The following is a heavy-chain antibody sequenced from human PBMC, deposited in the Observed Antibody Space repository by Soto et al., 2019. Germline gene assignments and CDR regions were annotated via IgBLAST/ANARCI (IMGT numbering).Heavy chain of an antibody. CDR1: GFTFSSYW. CDR3: ARDEDSSGWYYFDY. Sequence: EVQLVESGGGLVQPVGSLRLSCAASGFTFSSYWMHWVRQAPGKGLMWVSRINRDGSTTSYADSVKGRFTISRDNAKNTLYLQMNSLRAEDTAVYYCARDEDSSGWYYFDYWGQGTLVTVSS. V-gene: IGHV3-74*01. J-gene: IGHJ4*02. D-gene: IGHD6-19*01. CDR2: INRDGSTT.